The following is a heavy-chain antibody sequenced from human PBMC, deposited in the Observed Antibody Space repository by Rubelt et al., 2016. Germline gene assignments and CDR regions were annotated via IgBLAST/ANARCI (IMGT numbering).Heavy chain of an antibody. CDR3: ARDWGIAVAGSTGYFDY. V-gene: IGHV3-33*01. CDR2: IWYDGGYK. Sequence: GGGVVQPGRSLRLSCAASGFTFRTYGMHWVRQAPGKGLEWVAVIWYDGGYKYNADSVQGRFTISRDNSKDTLYLQMNSLRAEDTAVYYCARDWGIAVAGSTGYFDYWGQGTLVTVAS. J-gene: IGHJ4*02. D-gene: IGHD6-19*01. CDR1: GFTFRTYG.